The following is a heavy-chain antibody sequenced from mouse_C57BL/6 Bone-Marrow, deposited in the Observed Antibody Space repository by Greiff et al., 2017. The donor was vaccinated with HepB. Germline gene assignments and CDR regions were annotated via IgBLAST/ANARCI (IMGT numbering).Heavy chain of an antibody. V-gene: IGHV7-1*01. CDR2: SRNKANDYTT. CDR1: GFTFSDFY. J-gene: IGHJ1*03. CDR3: ARDDGYWYFDV. Sequence: EVQRVESGGGLVQPGGSLRLSCATSGFTFSDFYMEWVRQAPGKGLEWIAASRNKANDYTTEYSASVKGRFIVSRDTSQSILYLQMNALRAEDTAIYYCARDDGYWYFDVWGTGTTVTVSS. D-gene: IGHD1-1*02.